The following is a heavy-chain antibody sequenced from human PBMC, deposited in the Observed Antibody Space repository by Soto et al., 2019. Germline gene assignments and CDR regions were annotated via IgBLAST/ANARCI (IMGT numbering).Heavy chain of an antibody. D-gene: IGHD2-2*01. J-gene: IGHJ4*02. CDR2: VWYDGSNK. CDR3: ARVGYCNSTSSNCHFES. Sequence: GGSLRLSCETSGFIFRSYGMHWVRQAPGKGLEWVAVVWYDGSNKDYGESVKGRFTVSRDDSKNTLYLQMNNLRADDTAVYYCARVGYCNSTSSNCHFESWGQGTLVTVSS. V-gene: IGHV3-33*01. CDR1: GFIFRSYG.